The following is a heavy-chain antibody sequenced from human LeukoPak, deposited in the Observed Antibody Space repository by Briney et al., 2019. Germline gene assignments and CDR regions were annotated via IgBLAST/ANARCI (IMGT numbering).Heavy chain of an antibody. CDR3: ARRGRYYDILTGYPDYYFDY. D-gene: IGHD3-9*01. Sequence: SETLSLTCTVSGGSISSYYWSWIRQPPGKGLEWIGYIYYSGRTNYNPSLKRRVTISVDTSKNQFSLKLSSVTAADTAVYYCARRGRYYDILTGYPDYYFDYWGQGTLVTVSS. J-gene: IGHJ4*02. V-gene: IGHV4-59*08. CDR2: IYYSGRT. CDR1: GGSISSYY.